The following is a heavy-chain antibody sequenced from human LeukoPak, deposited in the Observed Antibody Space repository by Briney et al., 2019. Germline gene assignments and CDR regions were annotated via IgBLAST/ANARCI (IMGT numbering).Heavy chain of an antibody. D-gene: IGHD2-2*03. V-gene: IGHV1-18*04. CDR3: ARDGYCSSTSCYVRPYYYYGMDV. CDR1: GYTFTSYY. Sequence: GASVKVSCKASGYTFTSYYMHWVRQAPGQGLEWMGWISAYNGNTNYAQKLQGRVTMTTDTSTSTAYMELRSLRSDDTAVYYCARDGYCSSTSCYVRPYYYYGMDVWGQGTTVTVSS. CDR2: ISAYNGNT. J-gene: IGHJ6*02.